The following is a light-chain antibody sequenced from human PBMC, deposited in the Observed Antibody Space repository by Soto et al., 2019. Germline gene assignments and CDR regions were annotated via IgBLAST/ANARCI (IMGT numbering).Light chain of an antibody. CDR3: QQFYDLPMT. Sequence: IQMTQSPSALSASVGDIVTMSCHSSQDISDVLNWYQQQPGKAPKVLIYDASKLQTGVPSRFSGRGSGKDFTFTISSLQPDDSGTYYCQQFYDLPMTFGQGTRLEIK. J-gene: IGKJ5*01. CDR1: QDISDV. CDR2: DAS. V-gene: IGKV1-33*01.